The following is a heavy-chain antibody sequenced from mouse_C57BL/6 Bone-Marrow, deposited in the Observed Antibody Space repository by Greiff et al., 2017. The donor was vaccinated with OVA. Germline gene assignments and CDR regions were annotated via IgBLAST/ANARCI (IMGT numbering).Heavy chain of an antibody. CDR1: GYTFTSYG. CDR2: IYPRSGNT. CDR3: ARGDSNYGVDY. V-gene: IGHV1-81*01. J-gene: IGHJ2*01. Sequence: QVQLQQSGAELARPGASVKLSCKASGYTFTSYGISWVKQRTRQGLEWIGEIYPRSGNTYYNEKFKGKATLTADKSSSTAYMELRSLTSEDSAVYFCARGDSNYGVDYWGQGTTLTVSS. D-gene: IGHD2-5*01.